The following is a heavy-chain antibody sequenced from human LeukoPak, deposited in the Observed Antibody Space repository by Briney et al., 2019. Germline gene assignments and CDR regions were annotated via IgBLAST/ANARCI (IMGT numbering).Heavy chain of an antibody. J-gene: IGHJ4*02. V-gene: IGHV4-31*03. D-gene: IGHD3-10*01. Sequence: SETPSLTCTVSGGSISSGGYYWSWIRQHPGKGLEWIGYIYYSGSTYYNPSLKSRVTISVDTSKNQFSLKLSSVTAADTAVYYCAREFMVRGLAYFDYWGQGTLVTVSS. CDR2: IYYSGST. CDR1: GGSISSGGYY. CDR3: AREFMVRGLAYFDY.